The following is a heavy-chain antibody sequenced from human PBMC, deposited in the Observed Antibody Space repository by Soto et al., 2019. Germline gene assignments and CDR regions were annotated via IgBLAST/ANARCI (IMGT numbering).Heavy chain of an antibody. Sequence: QVHLVQSGAEVRKPGASVKVSCKASGYSFTSYGISWVRQAPGQGVEWMGWISTDNGNTNYAHNLQGRVSMTIDPSTSTAYMELWSLGSDDTAVYYCARDVPDTSLFFYYYGMDVWGQGTTVTVSS. J-gene: IGHJ6*02. CDR1: GYSFTSYG. D-gene: IGHD2-21*01. CDR3: ARDVPDTSLFFYYYGMDV. V-gene: IGHV1-18*01. CDR2: ISTDNGNT.